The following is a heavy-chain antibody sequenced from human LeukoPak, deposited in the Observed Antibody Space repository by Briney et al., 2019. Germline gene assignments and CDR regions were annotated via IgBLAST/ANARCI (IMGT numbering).Heavy chain of an antibody. CDR1: GFMFSTYW. D-gene: IGHD1-1*01. V-gene: IGHV3-7*01. Sequence: GGSLRLSCTASGFMFSTYWMTWVRQAPGMGLEWVANIRQVGSEKFYADSVKGRFIISRDNAKNSLYLQLNSLRAEDTGVYYCARVRTEWYIDLWGRGTLVIVSS. J-gene: IGHJ2*01. CDR2: IRQVGSEK. CDR3: ARVRTEWYIDL.